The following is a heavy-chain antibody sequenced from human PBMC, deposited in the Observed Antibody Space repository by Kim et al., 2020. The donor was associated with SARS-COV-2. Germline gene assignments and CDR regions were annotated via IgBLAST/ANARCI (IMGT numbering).Heavy chain of an antibody. Sequence: SETLSLTCSVSGGSISSRTYYWGWIRQPPGKGLEWIGSISYSGTTFSNPTLRSRVSISGDTSKNRFSLKLSSVTAAVTAVYYCVRQGYDVLSGNFDRDIWGQGLLVTVSA. CDR1: GGSISSRTYY. CDR3: VRQGYDVLSGNFDRDI. V-gene: IGHV4-39*01. J-gene: IGHJ4*02. D-gene: IGHD3-3*01. CDR2: ISYSGTT.